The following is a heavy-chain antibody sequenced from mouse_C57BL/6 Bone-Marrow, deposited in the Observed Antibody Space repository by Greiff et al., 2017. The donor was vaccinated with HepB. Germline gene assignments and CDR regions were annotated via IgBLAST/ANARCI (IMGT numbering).Heavy chain of an antibody. V-gene: IGHV5-9*01. CDR2: ISGGGGNT. J-gene: IGHJ3*01. D-gene: IGHD3-1*01. Sequence: EVKLQESGGGLVKPGGSLKLSCAASGFTFSSYTMSWVRQTPEKRLEWVATISGGGGNTYYPDSVKGRFTISRDNAKNTLYLQMSSLRSEDTALYYCARHNRGILTYWGQGTLVTVSA. CDR3: ARHNRGILTY. CDR1: GFTFSSYT.